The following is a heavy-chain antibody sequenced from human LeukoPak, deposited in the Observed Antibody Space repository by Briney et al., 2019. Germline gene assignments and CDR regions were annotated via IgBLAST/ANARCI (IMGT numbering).Heavy chain of an antibody. V-gene: IGHV4-4*02. CDR2: IYHSGST. J-gene: IGHJ3*02. CDR1: GGSVSSSNW. D-gene: IGHD3-16*01. Sequence: RPSETLSLTCAVSGGSVSSSNWWSWVRQPPGKGLEWIGEIYHSGSTNYNPSLKSRVTISVDKSKNQFSLKLSSVTAADTAVYYCARRVITFGESPQDAFDIWGQGTMVTVSS. CDR3: ARRVITFGESPQDAFDI.